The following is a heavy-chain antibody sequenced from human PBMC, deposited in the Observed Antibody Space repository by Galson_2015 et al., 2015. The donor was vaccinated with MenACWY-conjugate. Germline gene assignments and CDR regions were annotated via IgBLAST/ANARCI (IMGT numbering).Heavy chain of an antibody. Sequence: SLRLSCAASGFTFSAYAMHWVRQAPGKGLEWVAVISYDGTRKFYADSVKGRFTISRDNSKNTLYLQMNSLRVEDTAIYYCARGCSGGSCSVYWGQGTLSPSPQ. CDR1: GFTFSAYA. CDR3: ARGCSGGSCSVY. CDR2: ISYDGTRK. J-gene: IGHJ4*02. D-gene: IGHD2-15*01. V-gene: IGHV3-30-3*01.